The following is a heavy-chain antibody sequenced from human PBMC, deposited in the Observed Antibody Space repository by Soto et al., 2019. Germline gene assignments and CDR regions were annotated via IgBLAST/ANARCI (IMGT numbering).Heavy chain of an antibody. CDR3: ARGERDGYNYALGY. V-gene: IGHV1-3*01. Sequence: EASVKVSCKASGYTFTSYAMHWVRQAPGQRLEWMGWINAGNGNTKYSQKFQGRVTITRDTSASTAYMELSSLRSEDTAVYYCARGERDGYNYALGYWGQGTLVTVSS. J-gene: IGHJ4*02. CDR2: INAGNGNT. CDR1: GYTFTSYA. D-gene: IGHD5-12*01.